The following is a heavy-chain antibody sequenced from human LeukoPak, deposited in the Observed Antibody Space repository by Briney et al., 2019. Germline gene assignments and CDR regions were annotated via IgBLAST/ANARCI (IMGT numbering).Heavy chain of an antibody. Sequence: SQTLSLTCAISGDSVSSNSAAWNWIRQSPWRGLEWLGRTYYRSKWYNDYAVSVKSRITINPDTSKNQFSLQLNSVTPEDTAVYYCARNYDSSGYYYLDAFDIWGPGTMVTVS. CDR2: TYYRSKWYN. CDR1: GDSVSSNSAA. J-gene: IGHJ3*02. V-gene: IGHV6-1*01. CDR3: ARNYDSSGYYYLDAFDI. D-gene: IGHD3-22*01.